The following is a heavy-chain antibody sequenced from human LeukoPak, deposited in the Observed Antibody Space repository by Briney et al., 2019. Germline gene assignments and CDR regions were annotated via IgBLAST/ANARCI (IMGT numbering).Heavy chain of an antibody. Sequence: PGGSLRLSCAASGLSVSGNWMHWVRQAPGKGLMWVSRISSDGSTYYADSARGRFTISRDNAANTVYLQVNGLRAEDTAVYYCARGSGAYGDFDYWGQGTLVTVSS. J-gene: IGHJ4*02. CDR2: ISSDGST. CDR3: ARGSGAYGDFDY. CDR1: GLSVSGNW. V-gene: IGHV3-74*01. D-gene: IGHD6-19*01.